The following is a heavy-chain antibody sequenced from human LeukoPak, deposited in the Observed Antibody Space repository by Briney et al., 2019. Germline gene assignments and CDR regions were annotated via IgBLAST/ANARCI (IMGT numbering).Heavy chain of an antibody. Sequence: GGSLRLSCAASGFTFSSYEMNWVRQAPGKGLEWVSYISSSGSTIYYADSVKGRFTISRDNAKNSLYLQMNSLRAEDTAVYYCARSSGSSGWYAFDIWGQGTMVTVSS. V-gene: IGHV3-48*03. CDR3: ARSSGSSGWYAFDI. CDR2: ISSSGSTI. J-gene: IGHJ3*02. CDR1: GFTFSSYE. D-gene: IGHD6-19*01.